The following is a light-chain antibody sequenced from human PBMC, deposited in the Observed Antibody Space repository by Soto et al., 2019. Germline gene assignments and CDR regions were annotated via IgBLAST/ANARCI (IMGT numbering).Light chain of an antibody. Sequence: DIVMTQSPDSLAVSLGKRATINCKSSQSVLYSSNSKNYLAWYQQKAGQPPKLLIYWASTRESGVPDRFSGSGSGTDFTLTISSLQAEDVAVYYCQQYYTSPLTFGGGTKVEIK. CDR1: QSVLYSSNSKNY. J-gene: IGKJ4*01. V-gene: IGKV4-1*01. CDR2: WAS. CDR3: QQYYTSPLT.